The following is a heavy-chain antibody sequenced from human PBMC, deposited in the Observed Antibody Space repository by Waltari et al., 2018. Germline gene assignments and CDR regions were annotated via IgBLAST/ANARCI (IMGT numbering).Heavy chain of an antibody. J-gene: IGHJ4*02. CDR3: ARDDVNRSNFGGF. CDR1: DYIFSNYG. Sequence: QLVQSGAEVKKPGASVKVSCKASDYIFSNYGITWVRKAPGQGLGWMGWINPYNDDTKYEQNLQGRVTMTTDTSTTTAYMEIRTLRSDDTAIYYCARDDVNRSNFGGFWGQGTLVTVSS. V-gene: IGHV1-18*01. D-gene: IGHD3-16*01. CDR2: INPYNDDT.